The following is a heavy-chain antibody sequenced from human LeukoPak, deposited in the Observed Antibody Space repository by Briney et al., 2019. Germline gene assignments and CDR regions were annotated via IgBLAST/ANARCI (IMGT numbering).Heavy chain of an antibody. D-gene: IGHD5-18*01. Sequence: GRSLRLSCAASGFTFSSYGMHWVRQAPGKGLEWVAVISYDGSNKYYADSVKGRFTISRDNSKNTLYLQMNSLRAEDTAVYYCASSRKGYSYAVDYWGQGTLVTVSS. V-gene: IGHV3-30*03. CDR1: GFTFSSYG. J-gene: IGHJ4*02. CDR2: ISYDGSNK. CDR3: ASSRKGYSYAVDY.